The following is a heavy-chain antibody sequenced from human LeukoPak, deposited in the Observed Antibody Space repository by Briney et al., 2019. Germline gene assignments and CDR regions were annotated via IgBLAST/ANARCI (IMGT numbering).Heavy chain of an antibody. Sequence: GGSLRLSCAASGFTFSDYYVSWVRQAPGKGLEWVANIKQDGSEKYYVDSVKGRFTISRDNAKNSLYLQMNSLRAEDTAVYYCARVGSSSWENDAFDIWGQGTMVTVSS. CDR2: IKQDGSEK. V-gene: IGHV3-7*01. J-gene: IGHJ3*02. CDR3: ARVGSSSWENDAFDI. CDR1: GFTFSDYY. D-gene: IGHD6-13*01.